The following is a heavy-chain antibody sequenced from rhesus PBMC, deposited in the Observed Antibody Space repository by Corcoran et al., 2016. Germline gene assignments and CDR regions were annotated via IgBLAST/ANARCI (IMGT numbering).Heavy chain of an antibody. V-gene: IGHV2-95*01. CDR3: ARVRYYFDY. Sequence: QVTLKESGPALVKPTQTLTLTCTFSGFSISTTGTGVGWIRQPPGKALEWLASIYWNDSKYYSTSRKSRLTISKDTSKNQVVLTMTNMDPVDTATYYCARVRYYFDYWGQGVLVTVSS. CDR2: IYWNDSK. CDR1: GFSISTTGTG. J-gene: IGHJ4*01.